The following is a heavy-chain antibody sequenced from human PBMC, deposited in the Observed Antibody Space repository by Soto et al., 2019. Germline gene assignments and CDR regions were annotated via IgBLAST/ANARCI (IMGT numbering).Heavy chain of an antibody. CDR2: IKQDGSDR. V-gene: IGHV3-7*01. D-gene: IGHD2-15*01. CDR1: GFTFSSYW. J-gene: IGHJ4*02. Sequence: EVQLVEAGGGLVQPGGSLRLSCEASGFTFSSYWMSWVRQAPGEGLEWVANIKQDGSDRHYVDSEKGRFTISRDNAKNSLYLQMNSLRAEDTAMYYCARYGGTDVSCYGLWGQGTLVTVSS. CDR3: ARYGGTDVSCYGL.